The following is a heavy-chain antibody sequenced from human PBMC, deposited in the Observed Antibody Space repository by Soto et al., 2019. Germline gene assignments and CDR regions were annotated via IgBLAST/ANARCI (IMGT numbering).Heavy chain of an antibody. V-gene: IGHV3-30*03. CDR3: ECYGSGSFDY. J-gene: IGHJ4*02. Sequence: QVQLVESGGGVVQPGRSLRLSCAASGFTFSSYGMHRVRQAPGKGLEWVAVISYDGSNKYYADSVKGRFTISRDNSKNTLYLQMNSLRAEDTAVYYCECYGSGSFDYWGQGTLVTVSS. CDR1: GFTFSSYG. CDR2: ISYDGSNK. D-gene: IGHD3-10*01.